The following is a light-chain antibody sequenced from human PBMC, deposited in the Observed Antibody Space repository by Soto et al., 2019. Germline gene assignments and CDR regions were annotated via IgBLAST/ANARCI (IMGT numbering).Light chain of an antibody. CDR2: AAS. J-gene: IGKJ4*01. V-gene: IGKV3-20*01. CDR1: QSVSSSY. Sequence: EIEWTQSPGTLSLSPGERATLSCRASQSVSSSYLAWYQQKAGQAPRLLIYAASNRATGIPDRFSGSGSGTDFTLTISRLEPEDFVVYYCQQYDKSPLTLAGGTNVDIK. CDR3: QQYDKSPLT.